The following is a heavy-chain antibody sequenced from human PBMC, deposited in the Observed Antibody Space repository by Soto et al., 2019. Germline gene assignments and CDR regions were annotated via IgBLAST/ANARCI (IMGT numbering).Heavy chain of an antibody. Sequence: PSETLSLTCTVSGGSISSGGYYWSWILHHPGKGLEWIGYIYYSGSTYYNPSLKSRVTISVDTSKNQFSLKLSSVTAADTAVYYCARGGRFGGVPETPPEYYYYMDVWGKGTTVTVSS. CDR3: ARGGRFGGVPETPPEYYYYMDV. D-gene: IGHD3-10*01. V-gene: IGHV4-31*03. CDR1: GGSISSGGYY. J-gene: IGHJ6*03. CDR2: IYYSGST.